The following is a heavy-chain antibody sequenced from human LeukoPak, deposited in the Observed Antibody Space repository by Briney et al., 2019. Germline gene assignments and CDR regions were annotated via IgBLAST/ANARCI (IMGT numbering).Heavy chain of an antibody. CDR2: ITISGATT. CDR1: GFTFSSYA. Sequence: GGSLRLSCAASGFTFSSYAMSWVRQAPGKGLEWASSITISGATTYYADSVKGRLTISRDNSKTTLYLQMNSLRAEDTAVYYCAIYGSGSYYRKAFDYWGQGTLVTVSS. D-gene: IGHD3-10*01. CDR3: AIYGSGSYYRKAFDY. J-gene: IGHJ4*02. V-gene: IGHV3-23*01.